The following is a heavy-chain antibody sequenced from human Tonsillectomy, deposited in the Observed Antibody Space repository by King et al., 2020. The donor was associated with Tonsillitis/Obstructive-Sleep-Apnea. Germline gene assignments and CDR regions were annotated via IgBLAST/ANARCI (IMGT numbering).Heavy chain of an antibody. V-gene: IGHV1-69*01. CDR3: ARGYCSSTSCYNFDY. J-gene: IGHJ4*02. D-gene: IGHD2-2*01. CDR1: GGTFSSYA. Sequence: QLVQSGAEVKKPGASVKVSCKASGGTFSSYAISWVRQAPGQGLEWMGGVIPIFGTANHAQKFQGRVTITADESTSTAYQALSSLRSEDTAVYYCARGYCSSTSCYNFDYWGQGTLVTVSS. CDR2: VIPIFGTA.